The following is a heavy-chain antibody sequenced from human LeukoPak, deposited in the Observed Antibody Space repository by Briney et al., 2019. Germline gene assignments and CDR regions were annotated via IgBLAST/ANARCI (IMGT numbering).Heavy chain of an antibody. CDR2: INPNSGGT. D-gene: IGHD3-22*01. CDR3: ARDYYDSSGFGAFDI. CDR1: GYTFTTYY. J-gene: IGHJ3*02. V-gene: IGHV1-2*02. Sequence: ASVKVSCKASGYTFTTYYMHWVRQAPGQGLEWMGWINPNSGGTNYAQKFQGRVTMTRDTSISTAYMELSRLRSDDTAVYYCARDYYDSSGFGAFDIWGQGTMVTVSS.